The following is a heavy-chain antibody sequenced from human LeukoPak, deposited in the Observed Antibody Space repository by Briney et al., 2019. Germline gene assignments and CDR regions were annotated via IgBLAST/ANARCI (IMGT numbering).Heavy chain of an antibody. D-gene: IGHD6-19*01. CDR1: GFTVGNNY. J-gene: IGHJ4*02. V-gene: IGHV3-53*01. CDR2: IYRGGST. CDR3: VYSSAWLFFDH. Sequence: GGSLRLSCAASGFTVGNNYMTWVRLAPGKGLEWVSVIYRGGSTYYADSVKGRFTISRDNSKNTLDLQMNSLRAEGTAVYYCVYSSAWLFFDHWGQGTLVTVSS.